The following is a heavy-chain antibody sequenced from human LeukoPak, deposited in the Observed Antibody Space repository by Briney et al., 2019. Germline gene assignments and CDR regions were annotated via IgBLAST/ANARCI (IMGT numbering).Heavy chain of an antibody. CDR1: GFTVSSNY. CDR2: IYSGGST. D-gene: IGHD3-22*01. Sequence: PGGSLRLSCAASGFTVSSNYMSWVRQAPGKGLEWVSVIYSGGSTYYADSVKGRFTISRDNSKNTLYFQMNSLRAEDTAVYYCARDSSYDSSGYYYNFDYWGQGTLVTVSS. V-gene: IGHV3-66*01. J-gene: IGHJ4*02. CDR3: ARDSSYDSSGYYYNFDY.